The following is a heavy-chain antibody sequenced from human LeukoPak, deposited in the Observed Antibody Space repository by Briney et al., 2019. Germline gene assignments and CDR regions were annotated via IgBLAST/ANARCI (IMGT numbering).Heavy chain of an antibody. CDR2: ISSADNT. J-gene: IGHJ4*02. V-gene: IGHV3-69-1*01. Sequence: SGGSRRLSCAASGFNFIGYSMTWVRRPPGKGLEWVSSISSADNTYYADSVKGRFTVSGDNAGKSLYLQMDGLRPEDTAVYYCAREGYTYGHGVDFWGQGTLVTVSS. CDR3: AREGYTYGHGVDF. CDR1: GFNFIGYS. D-gene: IGHD5-18*01.